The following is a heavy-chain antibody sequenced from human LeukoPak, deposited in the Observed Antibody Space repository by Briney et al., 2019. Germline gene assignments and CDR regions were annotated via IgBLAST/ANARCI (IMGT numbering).Heavy chain of an antibody. D-gene: IGHD3-10*01. V-gene: IGHV1-2*04. CDR3: ARVGYYYGAGSQFKALDS. CDR2: INPDSGDT. J-gene: IGHJ4*02. Sequence: ASVKVSCKASGYTFSDYYIHWVRQAHGQGLEWMGWINPDSGDTNYEQKFQDWVTMTRDTSVNTVYMELSSLKSDDTAVYYCARVGYYYGAGSQFKALDSWGQGTLDIVSS. CDR1: GYTFSDYY.